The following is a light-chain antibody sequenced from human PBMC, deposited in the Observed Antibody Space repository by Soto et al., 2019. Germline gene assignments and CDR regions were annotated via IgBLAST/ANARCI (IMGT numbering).Light chain of an antibody. J-gene: IGKJ1*01. V-gene: IGKV4-1*01. Sequence: DIVMTQSPDSLAVSLGERATINCKSSQSVLYSSNNKNYLAWYQQKPGQPPKLLIYWASTRESGVPDRFSGRGSGTDFTLTISSLQTDDVAVYYCQQYYSTPWTFGQGTKVEIK. CDR2: WAS. CDR1: QSVLYSSNNKNY. CDR3: QQYYSTPWT.